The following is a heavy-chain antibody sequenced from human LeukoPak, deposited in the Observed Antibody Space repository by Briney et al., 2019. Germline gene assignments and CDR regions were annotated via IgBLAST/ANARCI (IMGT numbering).Heavy chain of an antibody. CDR3: ARGRDGYNDY. CDR1: GGSISSSSYY. Sequence: PSETLSLTCTVSGGSISSSSYYWGWIRQPPGKGLEWIGSIYYSGSTYYSPSLKSRVTISVDTSKNQFSLKLSSVTAADTAVYYCARGRDGYNDYWGQGALVTVSS. J-gene: IGHJ4*02. CDR2: IYYSGST. V-gene: IGHV4-39*07. D-gene: IGHD5-24*01.